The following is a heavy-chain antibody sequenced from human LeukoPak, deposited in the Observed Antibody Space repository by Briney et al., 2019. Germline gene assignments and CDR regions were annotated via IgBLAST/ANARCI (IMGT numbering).Heavy chain of an antibody. CDR1: GFTFDDFA. CDR2: ISYDGGNI. CDR3: AKRPYCSGTVCYHIDY. Sequence: PGGSLRLSCAPSGFTFDDFAMHWVRQAPGKGLEWVALISYDGGNIYYADSVQGRFTISRDNSKNMLFLQMNSLRAEDTALYYCAKRPYCSGTVCYHIDYWGQGTLVTVSS. D-gene: IGHD2-15*01. J-gene: IGHJ4*02. V-gene: IGHV3-30*18.